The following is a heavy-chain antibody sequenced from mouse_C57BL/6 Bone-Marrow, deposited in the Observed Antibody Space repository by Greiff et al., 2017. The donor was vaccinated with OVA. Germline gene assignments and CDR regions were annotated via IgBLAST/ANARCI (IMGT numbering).Heavy chain of an antibody. CDR3: ARLLPFYAMDY. CDR2: IYPRSGNT. V-gene: IGHV1-81*01. CDR1: GYTFTSYG. J-gene: IGHJ4*01. Sequence: VQRVESGAELARPGASVKLSCKASGYTFTSYGISWVKQRTGQGLEWIGEIYPRSGNTYYNEKFKGKATLTADKSSSTAYMELRSLTSEDSAVYFCARLLPFYAMDYWGQGTSVTVSS. D-gene: IGHD1-1*01.